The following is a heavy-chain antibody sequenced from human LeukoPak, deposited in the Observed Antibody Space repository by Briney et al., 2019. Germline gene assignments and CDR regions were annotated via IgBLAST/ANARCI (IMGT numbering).Heavy chain of an antibody. J-gene: IGHJ4*02. CDR2: IKTDGSST. D-gene: IGHD1-26*01. CDR3: ARAESGRYGFWDS. CDR1: GFTFSSYW. V-gene: IGHV3-74*01. Sequence: PGGSLRLSGGASGFTFSSYWMHWVRQAAGKGLVWVSRIKTDGSSTSYADSVKGRFTISRDNAKNTLYLQMNRLRAEDTAVYYCARAESGRYGFWDSWGQGTLVTVSS.